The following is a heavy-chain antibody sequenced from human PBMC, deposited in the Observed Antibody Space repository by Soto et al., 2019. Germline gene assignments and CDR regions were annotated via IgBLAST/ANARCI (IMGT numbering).Heavy chain of an antibody. Sequence: GGSLRLSCAASGFTFISYGMHWVRQAPGKGLEWVAVISYDGSNKYYADSVKGRFTISRDDSKNTLYLQMNSLRAEDTAVYYCAKPHYDFWSGYADHYYYYGMDVWGQGTTVTVS. J-gene: IGHJ6*02. V-gene: IGHV3-30*18. D-gene: IGHD3-3*01. CDR1: GFTFISYG. CDR2: ISYDGSNK. CDR3: AKPHYDFWSGYADHYYYYGMDV.